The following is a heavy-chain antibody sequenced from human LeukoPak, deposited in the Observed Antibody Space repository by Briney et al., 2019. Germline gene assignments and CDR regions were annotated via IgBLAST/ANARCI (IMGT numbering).Heavy chain of an antibody. Sequence: ASVKVSCKASGYTFTSYYMHWVRQAPGQGLEWMGIINPSGGSTSYAQKFQGRVTMTEDTSTDTAYMELSSLRSEDTAVYYCATGSEYYYDSSIPPVRSNAFDIWGQGTMVTVSS. J-gene: IGHJ3*02. CDR1: GYTFTSYY. CDR3: ATGSEYYYDSSIPPVRSNAFDI. D-gene: IGHD3-22*01. V-gene: IGHV1-46*01. CDR2: INPSGGST.